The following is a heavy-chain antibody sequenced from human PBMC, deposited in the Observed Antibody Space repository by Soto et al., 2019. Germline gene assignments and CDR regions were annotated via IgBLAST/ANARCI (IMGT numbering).Heavy chain of an antibody. CDR3: AKVFGDYYDSSGL. D-gene: IGHD3-22*01. J-gene: IGHJ4*02. CDR1: GFTFSSYG. CDR2: ISYDGSNK. V-gene: IGHV3-30*18. Sequence: PGGSLRLSCAASGFTFSSYGMHWVRQAPGKGLEWVAVISYDGSNKYYADSVKGRFTISRDNSKNTLYLQMNSLRAEDTAVYYCAKVFGDYYDSSGLWGQGTLVTV.